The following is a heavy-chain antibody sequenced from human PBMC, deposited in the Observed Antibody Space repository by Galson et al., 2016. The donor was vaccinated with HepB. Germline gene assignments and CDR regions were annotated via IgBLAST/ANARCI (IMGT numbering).Heavy chain of an antibody. D-gene: IGHD6-19*01. CDR3: ARSGWYGNVWFDP. CDR1: GGSLSGYY. Sequence: SETLSLTCAVYGGSLSGYYWTWIRQPPGKGLEWIGEINHSGSTNYNPSLKSRVTISADTSKSQFSLKLSSVTAADTAVYYCARSGWYGNVWFDPWGQGTLVAVSS. CDR2: INHSGST. V-gene: IGHV4-34*01. J-gene: IGHJ5*02.